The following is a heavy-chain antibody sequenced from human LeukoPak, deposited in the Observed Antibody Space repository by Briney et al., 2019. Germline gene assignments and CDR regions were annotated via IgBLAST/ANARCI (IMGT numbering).Heavy chain of an antibody. D-gene: IGHD3-3*01. CDR2: IKQDGSEK. V-gene: IGHV3-7*04. CDR3: ARAYDFWSGYPGGYFDY. CDR1: GFTFSSYW. Sequence: GGSLRLSCAASGFTFSSYWMSWVRQAPGKGLEWVANIKQDGSEKYYVDSVKGRFTISRDNAKNSLYLQMNSLRAEDTAVYYCARAYDFWSGYPGGYFDYWGQGTLVTVSS. J-gene: IGHJ4*02.